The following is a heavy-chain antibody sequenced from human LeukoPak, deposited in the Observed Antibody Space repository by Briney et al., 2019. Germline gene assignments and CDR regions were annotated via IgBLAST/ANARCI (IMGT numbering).Heavy chain of an antibody. J-gene: IGHJ6*03. Sequence: GGSLRLSCAASGFTFSNAWMSWARQAPGKGLEWVGRIKSKTDGGTTDNAAPVKGRFTISRDDSKNTLYLQMNSLRAEDTAVYYCARGDSSSSFYYYYMDVWGKGTTVTVSS. D-gene: IGHD6-6*01. V-gene: IGHV3-15*01. CDR3: ARGDSSSSFYYYYMDV. CDR2: IKSKTDGGTT. CDR1: GFTFSNAW.